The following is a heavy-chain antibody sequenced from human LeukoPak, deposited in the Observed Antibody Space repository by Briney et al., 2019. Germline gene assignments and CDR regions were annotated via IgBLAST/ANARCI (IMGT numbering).Heavy chain of an antibody. CDR1: GFTFSSYW. J-gene: IGHJ5*02. Sequence: GGSLRLSCAASGFTFSSYWMHWVRQAPGKGLVWVSRINSDGSSTSYADSVKGRFTISRDNAKNTLYLQMNSLRAEDTAVHYCARGVTIFGVVIKFYNWFDPWGQGTLVTVSS. CDR3: ARGVTIFGVVIKFYNWFDP. V-gene: IGHV3-74*01. D-gene: IGHD3-3*01. CDR2: INSDGSST.